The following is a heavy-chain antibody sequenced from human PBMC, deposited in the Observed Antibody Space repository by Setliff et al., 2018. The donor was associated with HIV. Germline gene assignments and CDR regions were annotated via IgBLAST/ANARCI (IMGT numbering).Heavy chain of an antibody. CDR1: GGSVSSGDYY. J-gene: IGHJ4*02. V-gene: IGHV4-31*03. D-gene: IGHD2-15*01. CDR2: IFYSGST. Sequence: SETLSLTCTVSGGSVSSGDYYWSWIRQHPGKGLEWIGYIFYSGSTYYNPSLKSRVTISVDTSKNQFSLRLSSVTAADTALHYCATYLLRFHPGYTGVAAGYYFDYWGQGTLVTVSS. CDR3: ATYLLRFHPGYTGVAAGYYFDY.